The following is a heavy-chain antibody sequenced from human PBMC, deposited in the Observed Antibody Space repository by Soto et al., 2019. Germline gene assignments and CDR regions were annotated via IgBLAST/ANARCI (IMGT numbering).Heavy chain of an antibody. J-gene: IGHJ6*02. CDR3: VRQGFGNLHGLVDV. CDR1: GVSSGNYK. Sequence: QVQLQESGPGLVNPSETLSLTCTVSGVSSGNYKWSWIRQSPGKGLEWIGYIDDGGSTSYNPSLKSRVTMSVDTFTRQFSLNLRSVTAADTAVYYCVRQGFGNLHGLVDVWGQGTTVTVSS. D-gene: IGHD3-10*01. CDR2: IDDGGST. V-gene: IGHV4-59*08.